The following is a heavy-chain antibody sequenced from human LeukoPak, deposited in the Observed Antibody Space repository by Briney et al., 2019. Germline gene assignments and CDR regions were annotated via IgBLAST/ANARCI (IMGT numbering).Heavy chain of an antibody. CDR1: GLTFSNYE. CDR2: ISSSGTI. Sequence: PGGSLRLSCAASGLTFSNYEMSWVRQAPGKGLEWVSYISSSGTIYYADSVKGRFSISRDNAKNSLYLQMNSLRGEDTAVYYCAREGTYNDFDNWGQGTLVTVSS. CDR3: AREGTYNDFDN. V-gene: IGHV3-48*03. D-gene: IGHD1-1*01. J-gene: IGHJ4*02.